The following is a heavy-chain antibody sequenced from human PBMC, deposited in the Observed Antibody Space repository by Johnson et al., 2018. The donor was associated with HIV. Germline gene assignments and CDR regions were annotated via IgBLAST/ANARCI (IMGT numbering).Heavy chain of an antibody. CDR2: INWNGGST. Sequence: VQLVESGGGLVQPGRSLRLSCAASGFTFDDYGMSWVRQAPGKGLEWVSGINWNGGSTGYADSVKGRFTISRDNSKNTLYLQMNSLRAEDRAVYYCAKDGGQNALDIWGQGTMVTVSS. J-gene: IGHJ3*02. V-gene: IGHV3-20*04. CDR1: GFTFDDYG. CDR3: AKDGGQNALDI.